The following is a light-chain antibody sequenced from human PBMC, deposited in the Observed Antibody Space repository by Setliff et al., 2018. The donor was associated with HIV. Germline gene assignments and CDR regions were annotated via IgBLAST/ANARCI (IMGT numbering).Light chain of an antibody. CDR1: NGDVGTYNL. Sequence: LAQPASVSGSPGQSITISCTGTNGDVGTYNLVSWYQQHPGKAPQLIIYEVTKRPSGVSARFSGSKSGNTASLIISGLQAEDEADYYCCSYTGSDTIDVFGTGTKVTVL. CDR2: EVT. CDR3: CSYTGSDTIDV. J-gene: IGLJ1*01. V-gene: IGLV2-23*02.